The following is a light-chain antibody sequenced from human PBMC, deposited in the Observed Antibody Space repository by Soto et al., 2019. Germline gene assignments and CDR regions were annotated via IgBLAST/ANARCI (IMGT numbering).Light chain of an antibody. J-gene: IGKJ2*01. CDR2: GTS. V-gene: IGKV3-20*01. CDR1: QPVSGGY. Sequence: EIVLTQSPGTLSLSPGERATLSCRASQPVSGGYIAWYHQQPGRAPRLVLYGTSNRATGFPDRLSGSGSGADVTDSLHRRQPQDFGVYFCREHHGSPPRHTFGQGTKLEIK. CDR3: REHHGSPPRHT.